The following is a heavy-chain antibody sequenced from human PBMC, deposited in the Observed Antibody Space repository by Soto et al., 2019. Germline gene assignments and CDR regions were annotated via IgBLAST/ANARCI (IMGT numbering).Heavy chain of an antibody. CDR3: ERCRDIEYFDY. J-gene: IGHJ4*02. CDR1: GGSISSGGYY. Sequence: LSLTCTVSGGSISSGGYYWSWIRQHPGKGLEWIGYIYYSGSTNYNPSLKSRVTISVDTSKNQFSLKLSSVTAADTAMYYCERCRDIEYFDYCGQGTPVPVSA. V-gene: IGHV4-31*03. CDR2: IYYSGST. D-gene: IGHD2-15*01.